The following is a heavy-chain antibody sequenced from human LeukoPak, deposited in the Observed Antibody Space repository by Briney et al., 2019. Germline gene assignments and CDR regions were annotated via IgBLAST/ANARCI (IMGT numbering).Heavy chain of an antibody. CDR1: GYSISSGYY. D-gene: IGHD6-19*01. CDR3: ARLGLAVAGIQNRVADY. J-gene: IGHJ4*02. Sequence: PSETLSLTCAVSGYSISSGYYWGWIRQPPGKGLEWIGSIYHSGSTYYNPSLKSRVTISVDTSKNQFSLKLSSVTAADTAVYYCARLGLAVAGIQNRVADYWGQGTLVTVSS. V-gene: IGHV4-38-2*01. CDR2: IYHSGST.